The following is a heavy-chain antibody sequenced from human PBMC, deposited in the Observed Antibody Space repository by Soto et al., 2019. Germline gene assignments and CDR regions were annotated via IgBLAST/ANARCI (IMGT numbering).Heavy chain of an antibody. CDR2: IYYSGST. Sequence: SETLSLTCTVSGVSISWSSYYWGWIRQPPGKGLEWIGSIYYSGSTYYNPSLKSRVTISVDTSKNQFSLKLSSVTAADTAVYYCTHGVDSSGYYYYYGMDVWGQGTTVTVSS. V-gene: IGHV4-39*01. D-gene: IGHD6-25*01. CDR1: GVSISWSSYY. CDR3: THGVDSSGYYYYYGMDV. J-gene: IGHJ6*02.